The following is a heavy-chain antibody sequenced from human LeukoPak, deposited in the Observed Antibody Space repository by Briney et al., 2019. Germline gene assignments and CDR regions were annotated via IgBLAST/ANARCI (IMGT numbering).Heavy chain of an antibody. CDR1: GGSISSYY. J-gene: IGHJ2*01. Sequence: SETLSLTCTASGGSISSYYWGWIRQPPGRGLEWIGYIYRSESTNYNPSLKSRVTISEDTSKNQFSLKLTSVTAADTAVYFCARALFRYDSSSRSLHWYFDLWGRGTLVTVSS. V-gene: IGHV4-59*01. CDR3: ARALFRYDSSSRSLHWYFDL. D-gene: IGHD3-22*01. CDR2: IYRSEST.